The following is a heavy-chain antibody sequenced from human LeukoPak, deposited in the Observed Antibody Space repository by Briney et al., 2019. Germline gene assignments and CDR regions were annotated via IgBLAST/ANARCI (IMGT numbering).Heavy chain of an antibody. V-gene: IGHV3-23*01. CDR3: AKGMSSWYYDY. J-gene: IGHJ4*02. Sequence: GGSLRLSCAASGFTFSNYAMSWVRQAPGKGLKWVSGTIGSGGSTDYADTVKGRFTISRDNSKNTLYLQMNSLRAEDTAIYYCAKGMSSWYYDYWGQGTLVTVSS. D-gene: IGHD6-13*01. CDR1: GFTFSNYA. CDR2: TIGSGGST.